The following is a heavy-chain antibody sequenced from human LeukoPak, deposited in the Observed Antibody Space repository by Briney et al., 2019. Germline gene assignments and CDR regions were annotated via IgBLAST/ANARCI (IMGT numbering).Heavy chain of an antibody. Sequence: PSETLSLTCTVSGGSISSGDYYWSWIRQPPGKGLEWIGYIYYSGSTYYNPSLKSRVTISVDTSKNQFSLRLTSVTAADTAVYYCARSFRYGYNPLDYWGQGTLVTVSS. D-gene: IGHD5-18*01. V-gene: IGHV4-30-4*01. J-gene: IGHJ4*02. CDR3: ARSFRYGYNPLDY. CDR1: GGSISSGDYY. CDR2: IYYSGST.